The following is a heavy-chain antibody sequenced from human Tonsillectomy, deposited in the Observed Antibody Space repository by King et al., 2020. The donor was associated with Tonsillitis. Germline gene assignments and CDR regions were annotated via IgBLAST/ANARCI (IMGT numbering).Heavy chain of an antibody. Sequence: VQLVESGAEVKKPGASVEVSCKAFAYTFTSYGISWVRQAPGQGLEWMGWISVYNGNTNYAQKFQGRVTMTTDTSTSTAYMELRSLRSDDTAVYYCAREWRDYGDYDYYYGMDVWGQGTTVTVSS. CDR3: AREWRDYGDYDYYYGMDV. D-gene: IGHD4-17*01. CDR1: AYTFTSYG. CDR2: ISVYNGNT. J-gene: IGHJ6*02. V-gene: IGHV1-18*04.